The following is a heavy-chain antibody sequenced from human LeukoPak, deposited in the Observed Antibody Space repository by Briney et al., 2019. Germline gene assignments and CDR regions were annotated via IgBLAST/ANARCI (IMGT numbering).Heavy chain of an antibody. Sequence: PGGSLRLSCAASGFTFSTYAVNWVRQAPGKGLEWVSGISDTGGSTYYADSVKGRFTISRDNSKNTLYLQMNSLRAEDTAIYYCAKLPVSYSSGWSNFDYWGQGTLVTVSS. V-gene: IGHV3-23*01. CDR2: ISDTGGST. CDR1: GFTFSTYA. CDR3: AKLPVSYSSGWSNFDY. D-gene: IGHD6-19*01. J-gene: IGHJ4*02.